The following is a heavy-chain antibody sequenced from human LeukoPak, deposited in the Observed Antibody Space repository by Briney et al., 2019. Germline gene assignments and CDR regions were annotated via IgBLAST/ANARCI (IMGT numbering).Heavy chain of an antibody. J-gene: IGHJ4*02. CDR2: IYYSGSA. Sequence: SETLSLTCTVSGGSISSSNYYWGWIRQPPGKGLEWIGSIYYSGSAYYNPSLKSRVTISVDTSKNQFSLRLGSVTAADTAMYYCARGRQQMVLGTDYWGQGTLVTVSS. D-gene: IGHD6-13*01. CDR1: GGSISSSNYY. V-gene: IGHV4-39*07. CDR3: ARGRQQMVLGTDY.